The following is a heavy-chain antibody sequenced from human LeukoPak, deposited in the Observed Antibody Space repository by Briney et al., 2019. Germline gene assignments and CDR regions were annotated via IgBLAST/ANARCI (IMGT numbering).Heavy chain of an antibody. CDR3: ARRRDGYNWYFDY. CDR1: GFTVSSNY. J-gene: IGHJ4*02. D-gene: IGHD5-24*01. CDR2: IYSGGST. V-gene: IGHV3-53*01. Sequence: GGSLRLSCAASGFTVSSNYMNLVRQAPGKGLEWVSAIYSGGSTYYAESVKGRFTISRDNSKNTLYLQMNSLRAEDTAVYYCARRRDGYNWYFDYWGQGTLVTVSS.